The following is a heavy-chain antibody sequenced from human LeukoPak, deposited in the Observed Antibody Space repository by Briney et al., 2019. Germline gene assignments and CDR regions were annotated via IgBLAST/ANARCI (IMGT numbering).Heavy chain of an antibody. CDR3: ARALSYSYGSMDF. D-gene: IGHD5-18*01. V-gene: IGHV3-23*01. CDR1: GFTFSSYA. J-gene: IGHJ4*02. Sequence: GGSLRLSCAASGFTFSSYAMSWVRQAPGKGLEWVSGISGSGGSKYYADSVKGRFTISRDNAKNSLYLQMNSLRDEDTAVYYCARALSYSYGSMDFWGQGTLVIVSS. CDR2: ISGSGGSK.